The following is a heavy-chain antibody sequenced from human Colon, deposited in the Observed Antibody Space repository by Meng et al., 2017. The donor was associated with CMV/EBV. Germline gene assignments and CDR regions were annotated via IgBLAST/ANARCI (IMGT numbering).Heavy chain of an antibody. Sequence: ASGFTCSDYGMHWVRQAPGKGLEWVADISYGGDNKHYADSVKGRFTISRDNSMHTVSLQMNSLRPEDTALYYCAKDRIGGGATTFDDWGQGTLVTVSS. CDR1: GFTCSDYG. D-gene: IGHD1-26*01. V-gene: IGHV3-30*18. CDR2: ISYGGDNK. CDR3: AKDRIGGGATTFDD. J-gene: IGHJ4*02.